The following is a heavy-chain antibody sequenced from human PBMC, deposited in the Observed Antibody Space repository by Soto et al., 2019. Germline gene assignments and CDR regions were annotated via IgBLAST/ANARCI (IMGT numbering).Heavy chain of an antibody. CDR2: IYYSGST. CDR3: ARWPQLEPRFDY. D-gene: IGHD1-1*01. Sequence: QVQLQESGPGLVKPSQTLSLTCTVSGGSISSGGYYWSWIRQHPGKGLEWIGYIYYSGSTYYNPSLKSLVXXXVXXSKNQFSLKLSSVTAADTAVYYCARWPQLEPRFDYWGQGTLVTVSS. J-gene: IGHJ4*02. CDR1: GGSISSGGYY. V-gene: IGHV4-31*01.